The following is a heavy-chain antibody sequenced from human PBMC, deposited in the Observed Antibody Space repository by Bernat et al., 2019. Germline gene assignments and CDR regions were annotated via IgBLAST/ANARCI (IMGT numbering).Heavy chain of an antibody. D-gene: IGHD6-13*01. J-gene: IGHJ4*02. CDR2: IYYSGNT. CDR3: ARGAAGKDVDF. CDR1: GGSISSGGYS. Sequence: QVQLQESGPGLVKPSQTLSLICTVSGGSISSGGYSWNWIRQHPGKGLEWIGYIYYSGNTYYNPSLKSRVSISVDTSKNQFSLKLSSVTAADTAVYYCARGAAGKDVDFWGQGTLVTVSS. V-gene: IGHV4-31*03.